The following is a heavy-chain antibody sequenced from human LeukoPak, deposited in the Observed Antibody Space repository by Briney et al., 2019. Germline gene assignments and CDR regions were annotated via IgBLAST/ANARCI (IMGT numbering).Heavy chain of an antibody. CDR2: INPNSGGT. J-gene: IGHJ6*02. D-gene: IGHD2-2*01. CDR1: GYTFTGYY. CDR3: ARDSCSSTSCYFDYYYGMDV. V-gene: IGHV1-2*02. Sequence: ASVKVSCKASGYTFTGYYMHWVRQAPGQGLEWMGWINPNSGGTNYAQKFQGRVTMTRDTSISTAYMELSRLRSGDTAVYYCARDSCSSTSCYFDYYYGMDVWGQGTTVTVSS.